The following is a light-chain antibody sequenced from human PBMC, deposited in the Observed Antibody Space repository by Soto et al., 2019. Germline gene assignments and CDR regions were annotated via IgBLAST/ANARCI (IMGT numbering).Light chain of an antibody. CDR1: QSVTSCY. CDR2: GAS. V-gene: IGKV3-20*01. Sequence: EIVLTQSPGALSLSPGERATLSCRASQSVTSCYLAWYQQKPGQAPRLLIYGASIRATGVPGRFSGSGSGTDFTLTITRLEPEDFAVYYCQQYGTSPLMYTFGQGTKLSIK. J-gene: IGKJ2*01. CDR3: QQYGTSPLMYT.